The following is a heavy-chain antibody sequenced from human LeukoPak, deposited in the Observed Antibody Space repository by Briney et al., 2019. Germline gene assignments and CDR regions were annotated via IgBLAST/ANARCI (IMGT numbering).Heavy chain of an antibody. J-gene: IGHJ4*02. CDR3: ARTSGFSGHWRDFDL. V-gene: IGHV3-74*01. Sequence: GDSLRLSCALSGLTLISYWMHWVRHLPGKGLTWVSRINSDGSRTNYAHSVRGRFTVSRDSAKNTLYLQMNSLGDEDTALYYCARTSGFSGHWRDFDLWGQGTLVTVSS. CDR2: INSDGSRT. D-gene: IGHD2-21*02. CDR1: GLTLISYW.